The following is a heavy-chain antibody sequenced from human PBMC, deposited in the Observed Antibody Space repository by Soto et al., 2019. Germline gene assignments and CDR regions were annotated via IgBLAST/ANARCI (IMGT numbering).Heavy chain of an antibody. Sequence: SETLSLTCAVYGGSFSDHYWSWVRQPPGKGLEWIGEIYHSGSTNYNPSLKSRVTILVDKSKNQLSLKLSSVTAADTAVYYCARVVGGYYYGMDVWGQGTTVTVSS. V-gene: IGHV4-34*01. CDR2: IYHSGST. CDR1: GGSFSDHY. CDR3: ARVVGGYYYGMDV. D-gene: IGHD2-2*01. J-gene: IGHJ6*02.